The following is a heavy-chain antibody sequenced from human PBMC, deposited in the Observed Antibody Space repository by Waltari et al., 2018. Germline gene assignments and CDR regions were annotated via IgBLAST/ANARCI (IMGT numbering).Heavy chain of an antibody. V-gene: IGHV1-8*03. CDR1: GYTFTSYD. J-gene: IGHJ6*02. CDR2: MNPNSGKT. CDR3: ARGRKGYSSTPRKGYYYYGMDV. D-gene: IGHD6-13*01. Sequence: QVQLVQSGAEVKKPGASVKVSCKASGYTFTSYDINWVRQATGQGLEWMGWMNPNSGKTGYAQKFQGRVTITRNTSISTAYMELSSLRSEDTAVYYCARGRKGYSSTPRKGYYYYGMDVWGQGTTVTVSS.